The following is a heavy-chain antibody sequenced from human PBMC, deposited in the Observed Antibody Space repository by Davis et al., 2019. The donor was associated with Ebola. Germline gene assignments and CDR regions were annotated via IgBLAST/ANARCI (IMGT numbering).Heavy chain of an antibody. CDR2: IIPILGIA. V-gene: IGHV1-69*04. J-gene: IGHJ6*02. D-gene: IGHD5-12*01. Sequence: AASVKVSCKASGGTFSSYAISWVRQAPGQGLEWMGRIIPILGIANYAQKFQGRVTITADKSTSTTYMELSSLGSEDTAVYYCARDTKSGYDAGFYYYYYGMDVWGQGTTVTVSS. CDR3: ARDTKSGYDAGFYYYYYGMDV. CDR1: GGTFSSYA.